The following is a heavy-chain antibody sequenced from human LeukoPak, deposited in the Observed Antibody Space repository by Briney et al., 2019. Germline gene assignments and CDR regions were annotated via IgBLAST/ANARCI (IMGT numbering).Heavy chain of an antibody. D-gene: IGHD2-8*02. J-gene: IGHJ4*02. CDR1: GFTFSNYW. CDR3: ARNQHWSRDI. Sequence: GGSLRLSCAASGFTFSNYWMHWVRQAPGKGLVWVSRINSDGSTTTYADSVKGRFTISRDNAKNRLYLQMNSLRVDDTAVYYCARNQHWSRDIWGQGILVTVSS. CDR2: INSDGSTT. V-gene: IGHV3-74*01.